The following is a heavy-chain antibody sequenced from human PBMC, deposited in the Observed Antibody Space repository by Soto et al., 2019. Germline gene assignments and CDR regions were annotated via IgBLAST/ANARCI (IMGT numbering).Heavy chain of an antibody. J-gene: IGHJ4*02. Sequence: AGGSLRLSCAASGFTFSDYYMSWIRQAPGKGLEWVSYISSSSSYTNYADSVKGRFTISRDNAKNSLYLQMNSLRAEDTAVYYCARDRLRLGELSLLGYFDYWGQGTLVTVSS. CDR3: ARDRLRLGELSLLGYFDY. V-gene: IGHV3-11*05. D-gene: IGHD3-16*02. CDR2: ISSSSSYT. CDR1: GFTFSDYY.